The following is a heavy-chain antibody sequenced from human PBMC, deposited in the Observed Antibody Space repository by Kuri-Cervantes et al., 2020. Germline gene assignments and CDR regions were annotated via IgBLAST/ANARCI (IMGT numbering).Heavy chain of an antibody. CDR3: AREYGSGSWVLPDAFDI. Sequence: GESLKISCAASGFTFSTYDMSWVRQAPGKGLEWVSSISASGASTYYADSVKGRFTISRDNSKNTLYLQMNSLRAEDTAVYYCAREYGSGSWVLPDAFDIWGQGTMVTVSS. CDR2: ISASGAST. J-gene: IGHJ3*02. CDR1: GFTFSTYD. V-gene: IGHV3-23*01. D-gene: IGHD3-10*01.